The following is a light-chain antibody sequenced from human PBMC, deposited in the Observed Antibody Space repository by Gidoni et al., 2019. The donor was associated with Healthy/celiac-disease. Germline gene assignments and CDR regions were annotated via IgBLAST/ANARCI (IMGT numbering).Light chain of an antibody. CDR3: QSYDSSLSAVV. V-gene: IGLV1-40*01. CDR1: SSNIGAGYD. Sequence: QSVLTQPRSVSGAPGQRVTISCTGSSSNIGAGYDVHWYQQLPGTAPKLLIYGNSNRPAVVPDRFSGSKSGTSASLAITGLQAEDEADYYCQSYDSSLSAVVFGGGTKLTVL. J-gene: IGLJ2*01. CDR2: GNS.